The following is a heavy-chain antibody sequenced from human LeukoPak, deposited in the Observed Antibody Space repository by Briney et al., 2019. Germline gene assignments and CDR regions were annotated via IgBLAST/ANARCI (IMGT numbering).Heavy chain of an antibody. V-gene: IGHV1-2*02. J-gene: IGHJ4*02. Sequence: GASVKVSCKASGYSFTGYYMHWVRQAPGQGLEWMGWINHNSGGTNYAQKFQGRVTMTRDTSISTAYMELSRLRSDDTAVYYCARVGSSVDSSGYEDYWGQGTLVTVSS. CDR3: ARVGSSVDSSGYEDY. CDR2: INHNSGGT. CDR1: GYSFTGYY. D-gene: IGHD3-22*01.